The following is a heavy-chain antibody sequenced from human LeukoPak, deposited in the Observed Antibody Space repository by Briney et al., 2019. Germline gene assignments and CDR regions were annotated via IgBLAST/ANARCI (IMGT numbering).Heavy chain of an antibody. V-gene: IGHV4-4*07. CDR2: IYTSGST. Sequence: SSETLSLTCAVYGGSISSYYWSWIRQPAGKGLEWFGRIYTSGSTNYNPSLKSRVTMSVDTSKNQFSLKLSSVTAADTAVYYCAREGNYYYYYMDVWGKGTTVTISS. CDR3: AREGNYYYYYMDV. CDR1: GGSISSYY. D-gene: IGHD3-10*01. J-gene: IGHJ6*03.